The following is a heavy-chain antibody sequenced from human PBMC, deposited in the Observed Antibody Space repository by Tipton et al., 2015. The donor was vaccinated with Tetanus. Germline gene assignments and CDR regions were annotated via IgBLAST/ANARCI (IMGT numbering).Heavy chain of an antibody. D-gene: IGHD5-12*01. J-gene: IGHJ4*02. CDR2: MYDSGLT. V-gene: IGHV4-4*02. CDR1: GGSISSSKL. CDR3: ASRGYSGRRQIEDY. Sequence: TLSLTCAVSGGSISSSKLWSWVRQPPGKGLEWVGEMYDSGLTNHNPSLKSRVTIAIDKSKNHFSLELSFVTAADTAVYYCASRGYSGRRQIEDYWGQGTLVTVTS.